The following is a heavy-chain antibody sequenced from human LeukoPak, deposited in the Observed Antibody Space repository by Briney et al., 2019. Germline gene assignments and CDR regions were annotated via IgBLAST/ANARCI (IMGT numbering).Heavy chain of an antibody. Sequence: GTSVKVSCKASGFTFINSAIQWVRQARGQRLEWIGWIAVGSGNTNYAQKFQERVTITRDMSTNTAYMELSSLRSEDTAVYYCAADDLSTGYWGQGTLVTVSS. J-gene: IGHJ4*02. V-gene: IGHV1-58*02. D-gene: IGHD5/OR15-5a*01. CDR3: AADDLSTGY. CDR1: GFTFINSA. CDR2: IAVGSGNT.